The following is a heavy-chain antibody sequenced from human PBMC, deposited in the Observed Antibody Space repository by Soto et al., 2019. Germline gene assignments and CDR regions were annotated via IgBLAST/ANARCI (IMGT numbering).Heavy chain of an antibody. CDR1: GYTFTSYA. CDR2: INAGNGNT. J-gene: IGHJ6*02. V-gene: IGHV1-3*01. CDR3: ARERKFFISPSCYPPSYYYGRDV. D-gene: IGHD2-2*01. Sequence: ASVKVSCKASGYTFTSYAMHWVRQAPGQRLEWMGWINAGNGNTKYSQKFQGRVTITRDTSASTAYMELSSLRSEDTAVYYCARERKFFISPSCYPPSYYYGRDVGAQGTRLPFSS.